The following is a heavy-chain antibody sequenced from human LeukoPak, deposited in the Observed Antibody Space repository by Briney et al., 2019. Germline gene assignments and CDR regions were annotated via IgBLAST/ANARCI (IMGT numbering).Heavy chain of an antibody. D-gene: IGHD6-19*01. CDR3: ARRPFSNPWDSSGWGYFDY. CDR2: IKQDGSEK. CDR1: GFTFSSYW. V-gene: IGHV3-7*01. J-gene: IGHJ4*02. Sequence: GGSLRLSCTASGFTFSSYWMGWVRQAPGKGLEWVANIKQDGSEKYYVDSVKGRFTISRDNAKNSLYLQMNSLRAEDTAVYYCARRPFSNPWDSSGWGYFDYWGQGNLVTVSS.